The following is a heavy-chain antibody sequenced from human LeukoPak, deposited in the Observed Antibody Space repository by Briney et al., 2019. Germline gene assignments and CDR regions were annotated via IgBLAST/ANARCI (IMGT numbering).Heavy chain of an antibody. CDR2: IIPIFGTA. V-gene: IGHV1-69*13. Sequence: SVKVSCKASGGTFISYAISWVRQAPGQGLECMGGIIPIFGTANYAQKFQGRVTITADESTSTAYMELSSLRSEDTAVYYCATPCSSTSCYYVSAFDIWGQGTMVTVSS. CDR3: ATPCSSTSCYYVSAFDI. J-gene: IGHJ3*02. D-gene: IGHD2-2*01. CDR1: GGTFISYA.